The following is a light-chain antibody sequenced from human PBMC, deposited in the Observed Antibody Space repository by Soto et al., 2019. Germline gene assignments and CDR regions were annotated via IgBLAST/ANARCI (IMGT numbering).Light chain of an antibody. Sequence: DIQMTQFPSSVSASVADTVTITCRASQGISSRLAWYQQKPGKAAKLLIYTASSLQSGVPSRFSGSGSGTDFTLTISSLQPEDFATYYCQQANTFPLTFGGGTKVDIK. CDR2: TAS. CDR1: QGISSR. V-gene: IGKV1-12*01. CDR3: QQANTFPLT. J-gene: IGKJ4*01.